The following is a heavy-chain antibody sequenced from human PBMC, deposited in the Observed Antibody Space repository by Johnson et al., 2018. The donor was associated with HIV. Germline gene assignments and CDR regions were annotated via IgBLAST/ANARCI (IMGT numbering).Heavy chain of an antibody. CDR1: GFTFDDYG. J-gene: IGHJ3*02. V-gene: IGHV3-20*04. D-gene: IGHD2-2*01. Sequence: VQLVASGGGVVQPGGSLRLSCAASGFTFDDYGMSWVRQAPGKGLEWVSGINWNGGSTGYAASVKGRFTISRDNAKNSLYVQMNSLRAEDTALYYCARERRSTNTWYVRDAFDIWGQGTMVTVSS. CDR2: INWNGGST. CDR3: ARERRSTNTWYVRDAFDI.